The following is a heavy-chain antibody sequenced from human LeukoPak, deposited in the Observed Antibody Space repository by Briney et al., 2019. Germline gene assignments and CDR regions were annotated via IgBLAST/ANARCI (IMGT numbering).Heavy chain of an antibody. D-gene: IGHD4-17*01. Sequence: SETLSLTYTVSGGSISSYYWSWIRQPAGKGLEWIGRIYTSGSTNYNPSLKSRVTMSVDTSKNQFSLKLSSVTAADTAVYYCARDIFSYGVANWFDPWGQGTLVTVSS. CDR2: IYTSGST. CDR1: GGSISSYY. CDR3: ARDIFSYGVANWFDP. J-gene: IGHJ5*02. V-gene: IGHV4-4*07.